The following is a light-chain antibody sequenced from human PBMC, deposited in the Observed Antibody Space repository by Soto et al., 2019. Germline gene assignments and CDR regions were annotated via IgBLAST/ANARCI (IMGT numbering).Light chain of an antibody. Sequence: QSALTQLPSASGTPGQRVTISCSGSSSNIGSNYVYWYQQLPGTAPKLLIYSNNQRPSGVPDRFSGSTSGTSASLAISGLRSEDEADYYCAAWDDSLSGGVVGGGTQLTV. V-gene: IGLV1-47*02. CDR3: AAWDDSLSGGV. CDR2: SNN. J-gene: IGLJ3*02. CDR1: SSNIGSNY.